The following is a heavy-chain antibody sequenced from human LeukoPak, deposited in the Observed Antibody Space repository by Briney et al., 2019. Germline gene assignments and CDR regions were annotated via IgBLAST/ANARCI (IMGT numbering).Heavy chain of an antibody. CDR2: INHDGRET. CDR1: GFTFSSYA. D-gene: IGHD1-1*01. J-gene: IGHJ4*02. Sequence: GGSLRLSCAASGFTFSSYAMSWVRQAPGKGLEWVATINHDGRETYYVDSVRGRFTTFRDNAKNSICLQMTSLRAEDTAVYFCVRGDLDHWGQGTLITVSS. V-gene: IGHV3-7*03. CDR3: VRGDLDH.